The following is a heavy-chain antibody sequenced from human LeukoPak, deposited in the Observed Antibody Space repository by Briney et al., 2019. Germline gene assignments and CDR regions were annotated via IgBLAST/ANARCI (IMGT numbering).Heavy chain of an antibody. Sequence: GASVKVSCKASGGTFSSYAISWVRQAPGQGLEWMGGIIPILGTANYAQKFQGRVTITADESTSTAYMELSSLRSEDTAVYYCARLIPAAMNYGMDVWGQGTTVTVSS. J-gene: IGHJ6*02. V-gene: IGHV1-69*13. CDR3: ARLIPAAMNYGMDV. CDR2: IIPILGTA. D-gene: IGHD2-2*01. CDR1: GGTFSSYA.